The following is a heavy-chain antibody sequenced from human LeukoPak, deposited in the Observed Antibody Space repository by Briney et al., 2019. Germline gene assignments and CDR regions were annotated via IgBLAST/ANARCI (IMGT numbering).Heavy chain of an antibody. J-gene: IGHJ4*02. CDR2: IDWNGGST. D-gene: IGHD3-3*01. Sequence: GGSLRLSCAASGFTFDDYGMSWVRHAPGKGLEWVSGIDWNGGSTVYADSVKGRFTISRDNAKNSLYLQMNSLRAEDTALYYCARERRFLEWLLGEGYFDYWGQGTLVTVSS. V-gene: IGHV3-20*04. CDR1: GFTFDDYG. CDR3: ARERRFLEWLLGEGYFDY.